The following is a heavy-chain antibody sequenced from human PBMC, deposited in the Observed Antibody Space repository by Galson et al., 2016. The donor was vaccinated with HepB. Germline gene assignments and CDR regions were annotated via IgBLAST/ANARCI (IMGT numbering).Heavy chain of an antibody. CDR2: VSYDGEDK. V-gene: IGHV3-30*04. CDR3: ARNLLFDGLSRADFDY. Sequence: SLRLSCAASGFNFRPYDMHWVRQAPGKGLEWVTSVSYDGEDKNSADSVKGRFSISRDNSKNTVSLQMSSLRGEDTAVYYCARNLLFDGLSRADFDYWGQGTLVTVSS. J-gene: IGHJ4*02. D-gene: IGHD3-9*01. CDR1: GFNFRPYD.